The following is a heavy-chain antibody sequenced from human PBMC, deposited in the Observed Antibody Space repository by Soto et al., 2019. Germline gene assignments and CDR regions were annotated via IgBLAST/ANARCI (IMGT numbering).Heavy chain of an antibody. CDR3: ASATVVAATFDF. CDR1: GLPSRGKK. Sequence: EAQLVESGGGLVKPGGSWPPPWEPSGLPSRGKKINGFRQAPGKGLEWVASISSGSSNIYYADSVKGRFTISRDNAKNSLFLQMDSLRAEDSAVYYCASATVVAATFDFWGQGTLVTVSS. CDR2: ISSGSSNI. V-gene: IGHV3-21*01. D-gene: IGHD2-15*01. J-gene: IGHJ4*02.